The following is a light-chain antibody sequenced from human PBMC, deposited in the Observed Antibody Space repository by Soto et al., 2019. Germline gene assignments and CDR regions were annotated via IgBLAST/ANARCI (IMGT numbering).Light chain of an antibody. CDR1: QNIRTK. V-gene: IGKV1-5*01. Sequence: DIQMTQSPSTLSASVGDRVTITCRASQNIRTKLAWYQQKPGKAPKFLIYDASGLESGVPSRFSGSGSGTEFTLTISSLQPDDFAAYYCQHYIDLPFTFGPGTKVDIK. J-gene: IGKJ3*01. CDR3: QHYIDLPFT. CDR2: DAS.